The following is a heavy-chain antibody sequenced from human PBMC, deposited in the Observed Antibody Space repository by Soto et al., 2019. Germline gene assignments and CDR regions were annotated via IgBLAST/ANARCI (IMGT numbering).Heavy chain of an antibody. CDR3: ARDSQWLGSNFDY. D-gene: IGHD6-19*01. Sequence: SETLSLTCTVSGDSISGGYFWSWIRQHPGKGLEWIGYIYYSGSSYYNPSLESRVTISVDTSKNQFSLRLRSVTAADTAVYYCARDSQWLGSNFDYWGQGTLVTVSS. CDR2: IYYSGSS. V-gene: IGHV4-31*03. CDR1: GDSISGGYF. J-gene: IGHJ4*02.